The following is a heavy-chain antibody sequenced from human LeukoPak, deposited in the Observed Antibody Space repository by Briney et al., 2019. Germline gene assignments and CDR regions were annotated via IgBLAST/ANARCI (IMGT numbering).Heavy chain of an antibody. CDR3: ARESAVAGPDY. J-gene: IGHJ4*02. Sequence: GGSLRLSCAASGFTFSGYWMHWVRQVPGKGLVWVSRINSDGSITSYADSVKGRFTISRDNAKNTLFLQMSSLRTEDTAVYYCARESAVAGPDYWGQGTLVTVSS. V-gene: IGHV3-74*01. D-gene: IGHD6-19*01. CDR2: INSDGSIT. CDR1: GFTFSGYW.